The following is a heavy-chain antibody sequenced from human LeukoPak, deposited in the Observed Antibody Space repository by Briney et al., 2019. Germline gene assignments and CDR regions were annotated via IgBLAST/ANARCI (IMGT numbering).Heavy chain of an antibody. D-gene: IGHD1-26*01. CDR3: ARDLSVGSKPDLGFDY. Sequence: GGSLRLSCAASGSGFTFNNYWMHWVRQAPGKGLVWVSRINADGSTTSYADSVRGRFTISRDNAKNPLYLQMNSLRAEDTAVYYCARDLSVGSKPDLGFDYWGQGTLVTVSS. J-gene: IGHJ4*02. V-gene: IGHV3-74*01. CDR1: GSGFTFNNYW. CDR2: INADGSTT.